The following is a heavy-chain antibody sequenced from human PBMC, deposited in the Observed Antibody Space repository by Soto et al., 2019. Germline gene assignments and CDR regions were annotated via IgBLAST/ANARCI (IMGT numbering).Heavy chain of an antibody. CDR1: GDSISMYY. J-gene: IGHJ4*02. CDR3: VIMTPKGGERNDF. V-gene: IGHV4-59*01. D-gene: IGHD4-17*01. Sequence: SETLSLGCTVSGDSISMYYWSLMRQAPGKGLEWIGYIYYSGSTNYNPSLKSRVTISVDTSKNKFSLKLSSVTAADTAVYYCVIMTPKGGERNDFRGPGTMVT. CDR2: IYYSGST.